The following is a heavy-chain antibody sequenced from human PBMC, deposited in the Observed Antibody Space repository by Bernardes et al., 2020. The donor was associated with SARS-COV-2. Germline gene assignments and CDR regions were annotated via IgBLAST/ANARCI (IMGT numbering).Heavy chain of an antibody. J-gene: IGHJ4*02. Sequence: ASVKVSCKVSGYTLTELSMHWVRQAPGKGLEWMGGFDPEDGETIYAQKFQGRVTMTEDTSTDTAYMELSSLRSEDTVVYYCATSPVVRGVPITLRGDFDYWGQGTLVTVSS. CDR3: ATSPVVRGVPITLRGDFDY. D-gene: IGHD3-10*01. V-gene: IGHV1-24*01. CDR1: GYTLTELS. CDR2: FDPEDGET.